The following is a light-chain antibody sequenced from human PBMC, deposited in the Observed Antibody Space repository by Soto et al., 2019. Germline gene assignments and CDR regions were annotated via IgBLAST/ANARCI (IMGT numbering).Light chain of an antibody. CDR2: DAS. J-gene: IGKJ1*01. V-gene: IGKV3-11*01. CDR3: QQRSSWPRT. Sequence: VVLTQSPATLSLSPGERASLSCRASQSVSIYLAWYQQKPGQAPRLLISDASNRATGIPARFSGSGSGTDFTLTISSLEPEDFAVYYCQQRSSWPRTFGQGTKVDIK. CDR1: QSVSIY.